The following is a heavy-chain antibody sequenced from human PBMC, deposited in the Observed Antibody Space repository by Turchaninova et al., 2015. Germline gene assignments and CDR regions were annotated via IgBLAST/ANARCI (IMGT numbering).Heavy chain of an antibody. Sequence: EVQLVESGGGLVQPGGSLRPSCEVSGFILRCCWMTLVSQAPGKGLGWVASIKPDGSWKYYVDSVRGRFTISRDNAKNSLYLQMNSLRAEDTAVFYCARDDSYYYMDVWGLGTTVTVSS. CDR3: ARDDSYYYMDV. V-gene: IGHV3-7*01. D-gene: IGHD2-21*02. CDR1: GFILRCCW. CDR2: IKPDGSWK. J-gene: IGHJ6*03.